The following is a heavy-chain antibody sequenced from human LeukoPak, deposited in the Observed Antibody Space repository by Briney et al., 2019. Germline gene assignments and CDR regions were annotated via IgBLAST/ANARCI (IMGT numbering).Heavy chain of an antibody. Sequence: SVKVSCKASGGTFSSYAISWVRQAPGQGLEWIGRIIPIFGIANYAQKLQGRVTITADKSTSTAYMELSSLRSEDTAVYYCARDRRGPEGHYYGMDVWGQGTTVTVSS. CDR3: ARDRRGPEGHYYGMDV. CDR2: IIPIFGIA. V-gene: IGHV1-69*04. J-gene: IGHJ6*02. CDR1: GGTFSSYA.